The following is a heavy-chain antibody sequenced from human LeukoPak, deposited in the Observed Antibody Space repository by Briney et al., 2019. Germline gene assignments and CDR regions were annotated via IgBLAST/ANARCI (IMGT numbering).Heavy chain of an antibody. CDR1: GFTFDDYG. Sequence: GRSLRLSCAASGFTFDDYGMHWVRQAPGKGLEWVSGISWNSGSIGYADSVEGRFTISRDNAKNSLYLQMNSLRAEDTALYYCANAPRGNDDYFDYWGQGTLVTVSS. J-gene: IGHJ4*02. D-gene: IGHD3-16*01. CDR2: ISWNSGSI. CDR3: ANAPRGNDDYFDY. V-gene: IGHV3-9*01.